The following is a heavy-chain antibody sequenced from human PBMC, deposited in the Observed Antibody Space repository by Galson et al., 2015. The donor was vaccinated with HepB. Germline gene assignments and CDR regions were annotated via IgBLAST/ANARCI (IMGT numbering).Heavy chain of an antibody. J-gene: IGHJ5*02. CDR2: IVPNFGTA. D-gene: IGHD1-26*01. Sequence: SVKVSCKASGGTFSSDGISWVRQAPGQGLEWMGGIVPNFGTAKYAQKFQGRVTITADESSSTAYMEVRSLRSEDTAIYYCAKHYSGNYYWFYPWGQGTLVTVAS. CDR1: GGTFSSDG. V-gene: IGHV1-69*13. CDR3: AKHYSGNYYWFYP.